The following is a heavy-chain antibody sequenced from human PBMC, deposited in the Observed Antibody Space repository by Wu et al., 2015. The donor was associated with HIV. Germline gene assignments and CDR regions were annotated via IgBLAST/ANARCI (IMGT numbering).Heavy chain of an antibody. Sequence: QVQLVQSGAEVKKPGASVKVSCKASGYTFTSYGISWVRQAPGQGLEWMGWISAYNGNTNYAQKLQGRVTMTTDTSTSTAYMELRSLRSDDTAVYYCARSYDFWSGGYTGYYFDYWGQGTLVTVSS. CDR3: ARSYDFWSGGYTGYYFDY. D-gene: IGHD3-3*01. CDR1: GYTFTSYG. J-gene: IGHJ4*02. V-gene: IGHV1-18*01. CDR2: ISAYNGNT.